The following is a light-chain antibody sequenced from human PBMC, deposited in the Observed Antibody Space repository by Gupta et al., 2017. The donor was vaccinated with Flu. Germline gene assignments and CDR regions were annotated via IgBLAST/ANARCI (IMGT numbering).Light chain of an antibody. V-gene: IGLV6-57*03. J-gene: IGLJ3*02. Sequence: NFILTQPHSVSESPGKTVTISCPRSSGSFAGNYVLWYQQRPGRAPPTLIVSGNQRPSGVPARISCATDCASTSAFPTISGLKAEDDAYYYSQPYDSSNRGVFGGGTKLTVL. CDR1: SGSFAGNY. CDR3: QPYDSSNRGV. CDR2: SGN.